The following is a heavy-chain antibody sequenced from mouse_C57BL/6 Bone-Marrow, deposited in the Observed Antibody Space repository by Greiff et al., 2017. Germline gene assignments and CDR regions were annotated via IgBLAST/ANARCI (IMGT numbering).Heavy chain of an antibody. D-gene: IGHD2-3*01. V-gene: IGHV1-85*01. CDR1: GYTFTSYD. CDR3: ARGWDGYPYWYFDV. Sequence: VQLKESGPELVKPGASVKLSCKASGYTFTSYDINWVKQRPGQGLEWIGWIYPRVGSTKYNEKFKGKATLTVDTSSSTAYMELHSLTSEDSAVYFWARGWDGYPYWYFDVWGTGTTVTVSS. CDR2: IYPRVGST. J-gene: IGHJ1*03.